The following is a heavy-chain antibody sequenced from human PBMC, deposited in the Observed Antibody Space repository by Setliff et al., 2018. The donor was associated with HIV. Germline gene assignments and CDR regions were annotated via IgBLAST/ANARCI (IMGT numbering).Heavy chain of an antibody. CDR1: HSSVSEYY. CDR2: VRQGGAT. V-gene: IGHV4-59*02. Sequence: KPSETLSLTCNVSHSSVSEYYWSWIRRSPGKGLEWIGYVRQGGATKYNPAFQSRVTISLETSKNQVFLSLASVTAADTAVYFCAREDPNTYRPFDYWGQGSLVTVSS. CDR3: AREDPNTYRPFDY. J-gene: IGHJ4*03.